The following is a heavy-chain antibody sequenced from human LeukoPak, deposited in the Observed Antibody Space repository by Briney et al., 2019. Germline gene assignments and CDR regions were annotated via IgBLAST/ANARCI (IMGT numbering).Heavy chain of an antibody. V-gene: IGHV4-4*02. J-gene: IGHJ4*02. CDR3: AKNRLNSGYYPSFDY. CDR2: ISHSGRT. CDR1: GGSISSDTY. D-gene: IGHD3-22*01. Sequence: SETLSLTCAVSGGSISSDTYWSWVRQPPGKGLEWNGEISHSGRTTYNPSLKTRITISVDKSRNQFSLHLRSVTAADTAVYYCAKNRLNSGYYPSFDYWGQGTLVTVSS.